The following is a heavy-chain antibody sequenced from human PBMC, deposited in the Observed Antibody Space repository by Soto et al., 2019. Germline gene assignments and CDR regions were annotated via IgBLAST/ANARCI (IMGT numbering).Heavy chain of an antibody. J-gene: IGHJ5*02. D-gene: IGHD3-3*01. Sequence: GGSLRLSCTASGFTFSSYAMTWVRQAPGKGLEWVSSISGSGGATYYADSVKGRFTISRDDSKNTLFLQMDSLRAEDTALYYCAKAGRPFYDLWSENRFDPWGQGTLVTVSS. CDR3: AKAGRPFYDLWSENRFDP. CDR1: GFTFSSYA. CDR2: ISGSGGAT. V-gene: IGHV3-23*01.